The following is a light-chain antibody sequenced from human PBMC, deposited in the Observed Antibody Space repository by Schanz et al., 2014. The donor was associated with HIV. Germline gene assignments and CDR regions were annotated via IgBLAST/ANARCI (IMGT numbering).Light chain of an antibody. CDR2: DVT. Sequence: QSVLTQPRSVSGSPGQSVAISCTGTSSDVGGYNYVSWYQQHPGKAPKIMIYDVTKRPSGVPDRFSGSKSGNTASLDISGIQSEDEADYYCCSFAGSIWVFGGGTKLTVL. J-gene: IGLJ3*02. CDR3: CSFAGSIWV. V-gene: IGLV2-11*01. CDR1: SSDVGGYNY.